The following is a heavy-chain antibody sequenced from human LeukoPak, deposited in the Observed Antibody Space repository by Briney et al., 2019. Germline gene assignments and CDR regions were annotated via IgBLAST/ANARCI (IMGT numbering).Heavy chain of an antibody. CDR3: ASVGSYCGGDCQKSRAY. CDR2: ISYDGSNK. D-gene: IGHD2-21*02. Sequence: GGSLRLSCAASGFTFSSYAMHWVRQAPGKGLEWVAVISYDGSNKYYADSVKGRFTSSRDNAKNTLDLQMNSLRAEDTAVCYCASVGSYCGGDCQKSRAYWGQGTLVTVSS. V-gene: IGHV3-30*14. CDR1: GFTFSSYA. J-gene: IGHJ4*02.